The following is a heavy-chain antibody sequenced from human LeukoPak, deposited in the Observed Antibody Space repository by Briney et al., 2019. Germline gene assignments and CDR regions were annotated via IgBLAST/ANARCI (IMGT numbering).Heavy chain of an antibody. V-gene: IGHV4-34*01. Sequence: SETLSLTCAVYGGSFSGYYWSWIRQPPGKGLEWIWEINHSGSTNYNPSLKSRVTISVDTSKNQFSLKLSSVTAADTAVYYCARSRSSSWSLWYWGQGTLVTVSS. CDR2: INHSGST. D-gene: IGHD6-13*01. J-gene: IGHJ4*02. CDR3: ARSRSSSWSLWY. CDR1: GGSFSGYY.